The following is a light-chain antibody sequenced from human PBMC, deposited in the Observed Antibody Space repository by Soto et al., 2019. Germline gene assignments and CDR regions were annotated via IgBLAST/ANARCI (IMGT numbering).Light chain of an antibody. CDR1: QAISNS. V-gene: IGKV1-27*01. J-gene: IGKJ5*01. Sequence: DIQMTQSPSSLSASMGDRVAIFCRASQAISNSVAWYQQKPGKPPQLLIYAAYNLQSGVPSRFSGSGSGTDFTLTISSLQPEDVAIYYCQTYNTARPTFGRGTRLGIK. CDR2: AAY. CDR3: QTYNTARPT.